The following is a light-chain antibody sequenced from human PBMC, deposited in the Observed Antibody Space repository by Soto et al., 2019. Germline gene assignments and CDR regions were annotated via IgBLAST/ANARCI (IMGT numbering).Light chain of an antibody. Sequence: QSALTQPASVSGSPGQSITISCTGTSSDVGGYDYVSWYQQYPGKAPTLIIYEVTNRPSGVSNRFSGSKSGNTASLTISGLRAEDEADYYCSSFRSSSTLPYVFGTGTKLTVL. CDR3: SSFRSSSTLPYV. CDR2: EVT. J-gene: IGLJ1*01. V-gene: IGLV2-14*01. CDR1: SSDVGGYDY.